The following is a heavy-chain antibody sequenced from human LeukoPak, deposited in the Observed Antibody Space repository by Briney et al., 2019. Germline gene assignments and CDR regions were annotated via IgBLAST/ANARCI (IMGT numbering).Heavy chain of an antibody. J-gene: IGHJ4*02. CDR3: ATFYDSSGYYYGPYFDY. Sequence: ASVKVSCKVSGYTLTELSMHWVRQAPGKGLEWMGGFDPEDGETIYAQKFQGRVTMTEDTSTDTAHMELSSLRSEDTAMYYCATFYDSSGYYYGPYFDYWGQGTLVTVSS. CDR1: GYTLTELS. V-gene: IGHV1-24*01. D-gene: IGHD3-22*01. CDR2: FDPEDGET.